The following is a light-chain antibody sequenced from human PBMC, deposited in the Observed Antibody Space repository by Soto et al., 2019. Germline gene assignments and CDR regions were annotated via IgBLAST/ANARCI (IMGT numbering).Light chain of an antibody. CDR3: QQYGSSPPLT. V-gene: IGKV3-20*01. CDR1: QSVSRTY. Sequence: EIVLTQSPGTLSLSPGERSTLSCRASQSVSRTYLAWYQQKPVQAPRLLIYATSSRATGIPDRFSGSGSGTDFTLTIRRLEPEGFAVYYCQQYGSSPPLTFGGGTKGDIK. J-gene: IGKJ4*01. CDR2: ATS.